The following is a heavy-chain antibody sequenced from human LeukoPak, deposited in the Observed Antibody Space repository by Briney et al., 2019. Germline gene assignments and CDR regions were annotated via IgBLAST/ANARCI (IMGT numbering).Heavy chain of an antibody. J-gene: IGHJ4*02. CDR3: AREASYSGSWWYFDH. CDR1: GFNVSSKY. Sequence: GGSLRLSCAASGFNVSSKYMSWVRQAPGKGLEWVSVIYNGGSANYADSVKGRFTISRDNSKNKVYLQMNSLRVEDTAVYYCAREASYSGSWWYFDHWGQGTLVTVSS. D-gene: IGHD6-13*01. V-gene: IGHV3-66*01. CDR2: IYNGGSA.